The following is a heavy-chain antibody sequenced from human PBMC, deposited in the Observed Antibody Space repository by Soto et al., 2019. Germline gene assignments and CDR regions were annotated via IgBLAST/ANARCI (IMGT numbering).Heavy chain of an antibody. CDR3: ARTLDYGHMDV. CDR2: IYRSGST. V-gene: IGHV4-4*09. CDR1: GDSVRNQY. D-gene: IGHD3-16*01. Sequence: SETLSLTCTVSGDSVRNQYWSWIRRPPGRGLEWIGYIYRSGSTKYNPSLKSRLTISVDTSKNQFSLKLSSVTAADTAVYYCARTLDYGHMDVWGKGTTVTASS. J-gene: IGHJ6*03.